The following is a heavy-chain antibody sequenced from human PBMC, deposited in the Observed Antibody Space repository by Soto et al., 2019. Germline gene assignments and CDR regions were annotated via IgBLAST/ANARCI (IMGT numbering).Heavy chain of an antibody. V-gene: IGHV3-74*01. Sequence: PGASLRLSCAASGFTFIIYWMHWVRQAPGKGLVWVSRINSDGSSTSYADSVKGRFTISRDNAKNTLYLQMNSLRAEDTAVYYCARDPKAMEWELLHYYYYGMDVWGQGTTVTVSS. CDR1: GFTFIIYW. J-gene: IGHJ6*02. CDR2: INSDGSST. D-gene: IGHD1-26*01. CDR3: ARDPKAMEWELLHYYYYGMDV.